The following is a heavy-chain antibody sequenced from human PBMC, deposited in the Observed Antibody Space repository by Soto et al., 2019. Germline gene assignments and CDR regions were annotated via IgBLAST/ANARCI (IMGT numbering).Heavy chain of an antibody. CDR1: GGTFSNNV. CDR2: IIVIFGTA. V-gene: IGHV1-69*01. J-gene: IGHJ6*02. D-gene: IGHD1-20*01. CDR3: ASNSGTYNGMDV. Sequence: QVQLVQSGAEVKKPGSSVKVSCKASGGTFSNNVFSWVRQAPGQGLEWMGGIIVIFGTANYAQKFRGRVTITADESTGTAYMEVSSLSSADTAVYYCASNSGTYNGMDVWAQGTTVTVSS.